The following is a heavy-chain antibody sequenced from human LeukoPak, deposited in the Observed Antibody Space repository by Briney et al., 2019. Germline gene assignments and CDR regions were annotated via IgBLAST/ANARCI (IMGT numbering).Heavy chain of an antibody. CDR1: GYRLTSYW. J-gene: IGHJ4*02. D-gene: IGHD2-2*01. V-gene: IGHV5-51*01. CDR3: VRFRGYCSSTSCYDGGARFDY. Sequence: GESLKISCKGSGYRLTSYWIGWVRQMPGKGLEWMGIIYPGDSDTRYSPSFQGQVTISADKSISTAYLQWSSLKASDTAMYYCVRFRGYCSSTSCYDGGARFDYWGQGTLVTVSS. CDR2: IYPGDSDT.